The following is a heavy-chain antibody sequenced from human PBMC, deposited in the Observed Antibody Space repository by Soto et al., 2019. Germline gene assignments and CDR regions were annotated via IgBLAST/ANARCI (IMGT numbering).Heavy chain of an antibody. CDR2: IYYSGST. D-gene: IGHD3-22*01. V-gene: IGHV4-59*01. J-gene: IGHJ1*01. CDR1: GDSISSYY. Sequence: SETLSLTCTVSGDSISSYYWSWIRQPPGKGLEWIGYIYYSGSTNYNPSLKSRVTISVDTSKNQFSLNLSSVTAADTAMYYCASSGYYSPEHFHHWGQGTLVTVSS. CDR3: ASSGYYSPEHFHH.